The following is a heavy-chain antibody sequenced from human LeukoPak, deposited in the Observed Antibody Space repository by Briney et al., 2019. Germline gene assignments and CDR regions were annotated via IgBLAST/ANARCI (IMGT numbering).Heavy chain of an antibody. Sequence: PGGSLRLSCVASGFTFSSRDWMTWVRQAPGKGLEWVANIKQDGSEKNYVDSVKGRFTISRDNAKNSLYLQMNSLRAEDTALYYCARVKQLVPSYYYYYMDVWGKGTTVTVSS. D-gene: IGHD6-6*01. CDR3: ARVKQLVPSYYYYYMDV. CDR1: GFTFSSRDW. V-gene: IGHV3-7*03. J-gene: IGHJ6*03. CDR2: IKQDGSEK.